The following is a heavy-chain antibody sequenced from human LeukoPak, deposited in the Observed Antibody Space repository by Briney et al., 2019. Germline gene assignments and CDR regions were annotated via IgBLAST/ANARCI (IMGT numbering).Heavy chain of an antibody. CDR2: ISSSGGST. J-gene: IGHJ4*02. Sequence: GGSPTLSCAAPGFTFSNCDWRGGRQPPGRGLECVSGISSSGGSTHYADSVKGRFTISRDNSKNTLYLQMNSLRAEDTAVYYWAKGEPTMKFDYWDRGTLVTVSS. V-gene: IGHV3-23*01. CDR1: GFTFSNCD. D-gene: IGHD2-2*01. CDR3: AKGEPTMKFDY.